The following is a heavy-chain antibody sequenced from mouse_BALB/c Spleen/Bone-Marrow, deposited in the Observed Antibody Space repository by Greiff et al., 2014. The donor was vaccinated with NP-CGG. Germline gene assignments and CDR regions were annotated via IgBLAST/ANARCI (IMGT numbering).Heavy chain of an antibody. D-gene: IGHD3-1*01. CDR2: IYPGSGST. Sequence: VQVVESGAELVKPGTSVKLSCKASGYNFTSYWINWVKLRPGQGLEWIGDIYPGSGSTNYSEKFKSKATLTVDTSSSTAYMQLSSLASEDSALYYCARFSQLGLLAYWGQGTLVTVSA. V-gene: IGHV1-55*01. CDR3: ARFSQLGLLAY. J-gene: IGHJ3*01. CDR1: GYNFTSYW.